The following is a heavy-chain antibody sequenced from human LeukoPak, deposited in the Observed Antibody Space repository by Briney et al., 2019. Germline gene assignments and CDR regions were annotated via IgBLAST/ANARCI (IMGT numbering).Heavy chain of an antibody. D-gene: IGHD2-15*01. CDR3: ARGPFYCSGGSCYSGGYYYYGMDV. V-gene: IGHV4-34*01. CDR1: GGSFSGYY. CDR2: INHSGST. J-gene: IGHJ6*02. Sequence: ASETLSLTCAVYGGSFSGYYWSWIRQPPGKGLEWIGEINHSGSTNYNPSLKSRVTISVDTSKNQFSLKLSPVTAADTAVYYCARGPFYCSGGSCYSGGYYYYGMDVWGQGTTVTVSS.